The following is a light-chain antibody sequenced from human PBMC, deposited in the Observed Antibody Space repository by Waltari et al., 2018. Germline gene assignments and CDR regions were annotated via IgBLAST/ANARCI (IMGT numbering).Light chain of an antibody. CDR3: QQRHNWPLT. V-gene: IGKV3-11*01. J-gene: IGKJ4*01. CDR1: QSVRSY. Sequence: EIVLTQSPATLPLSPGERATPPCRASQSVRSYLAWYQQKPGQAPRLLIYDTSNRASGIPARFSGSGSGTDFSLSISSLEPEDFAVYYCQQRHNWPLTFGGGTKVEIK. CDR2: DTS.